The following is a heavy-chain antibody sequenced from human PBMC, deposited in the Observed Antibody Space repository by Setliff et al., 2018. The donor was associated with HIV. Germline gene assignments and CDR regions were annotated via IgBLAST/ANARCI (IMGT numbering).Heavy chain of an antibody. D-gene: IGHD3-16*01. CDR1: GGSFSGYY. Sequence: PSETLSLTCAVYGGSFSGYYWSWIRQTPGKGLERIGEIDHSGGTKYNPSLKSRVTISLDTSKNQFSLKLSSVTAADTAVYYCARGILFWSDYVWGSSRTFDYWGQGTLVTVSS. CDR2: IDHSGGT. J-gene: IGHJ4*02. CDR3: ARGILFWSDYVWGSSRTFDY. V-gene: IGHV4-34*01.